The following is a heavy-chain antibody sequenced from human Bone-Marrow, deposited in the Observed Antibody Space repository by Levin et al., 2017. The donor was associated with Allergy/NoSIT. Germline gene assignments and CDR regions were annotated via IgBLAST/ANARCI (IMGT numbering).Heavy chain of an antibody. V-gene: IGHV4-4*07. CDR2: IYTSGST. CDR3: ARGSAPDYYYYGMDV. Sequence: GSLRLSCTVSGGSISSYYWSWIRQPAGKGLEWIGRIYTSGSTNYNPSLKSRVTMSVDTSKNQFSLKLSSVTAADTAVYYCARGSAPDYYYYGMDVWGQGTTVTVSS. CDR1: GGSISSYY. J-gene: IGHJ6*02.